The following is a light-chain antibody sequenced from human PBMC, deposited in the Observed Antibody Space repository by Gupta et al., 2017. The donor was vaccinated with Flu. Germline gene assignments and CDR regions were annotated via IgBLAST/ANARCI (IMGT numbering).Light chain of an antibody. J-gene: IGLJ1*01. CDR1: SSDVGSSNR. CDR3: SSHSGRVTWV. Sequence: QSAPTQPRSVSGSPGQSVTISCTGTSSDVGSSNRVSWYQQRPGKAPKLILYDVTERPSGVPDRFSGSKSGNTAYLSISGLQADDEADYYCSSHSGRVTWVFGTGTTVTVL. CDR2: DVT. V-gene: IGLV2-11*01.